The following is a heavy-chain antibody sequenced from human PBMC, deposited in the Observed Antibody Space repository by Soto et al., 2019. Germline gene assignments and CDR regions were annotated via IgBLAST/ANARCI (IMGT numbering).Heavy chain of an antibody. CDR2: IHSDGSST. J-gene: IGHJ3*01. CDR3: TIGDRGAFDL. V-gene: IGHV3-74*01. CDR1: GFTFSYYW. Sequence: EVQLVESGGGLVRPGGSLRLSCAASGFTFSYYWMHWVRQAPGKGLVCVSRIHSDGSSTTYADFVKGRFLISRDNARKTVDLQMTSVRVEDKAVYYCTIGDRGAFDLWGQGTVVTVSS. D-gene: IGHD5-12*01.